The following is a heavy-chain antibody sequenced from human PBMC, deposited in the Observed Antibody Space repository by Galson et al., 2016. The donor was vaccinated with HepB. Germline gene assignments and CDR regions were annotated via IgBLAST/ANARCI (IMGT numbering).Heavy chain of an antibody. J-gene: IGHJ4*02. CDR2: IHSDGNT. Sequence: SLRLSCAASGFTVSSHYMSWVRQAPGKGLEWVSNIHSDGNTYYPDSVKGRFTISRDNSKNTLYLQMNSLRADDTALYYCAGDHGPSGRLNWGQGTLVTVSS. V-gene: IGHV3-53*01. CDR3: AGDHGPSGRLN. CDR1: GFTVSSHY. D-gene: IGHD6-19*01.